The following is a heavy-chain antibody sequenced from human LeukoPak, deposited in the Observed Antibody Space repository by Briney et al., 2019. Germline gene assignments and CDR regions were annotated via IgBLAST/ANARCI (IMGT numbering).Heavy chain of an antibody. D-gene: IGHD3-10*01. V-gene: IGHV3-66*01. CDR2: IYSGGST. Sequence: GGSLRLSCAASGFTVSSNYMSWVRQAPGKGLEWVSVIYSGGSTYYADSVKDRFTISRDNSKNTLYLQMNSLRAEGTAVYYCARGFGGNWYFDLWGRGTLVTVSS. CDR3: ARGFGGNWYFDL. J-gene: IGHJ2*01. CDR1: GFTVSSNY.